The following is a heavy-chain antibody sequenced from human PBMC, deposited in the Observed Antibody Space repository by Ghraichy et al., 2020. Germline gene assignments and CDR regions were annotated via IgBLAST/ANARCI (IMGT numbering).Heavy chain of an antibody. J-gene: IGHJ4*02. V-gene: IGHV4-59*01. CDR1: GGSINNYY. D-gene: IGHD4-17*01. CDR3: ARGGYGAPI. CDR2: IYYSGST. Sequence: SETLSLTCTVSGGSINNYYWSWIRQPPGKGLEWIGYIYYSGSTNYNPSLESRVTISVDTSKRQFSLKLTSVTAADTAVYYCARGGYGAPIWGQGTLVTVSS.